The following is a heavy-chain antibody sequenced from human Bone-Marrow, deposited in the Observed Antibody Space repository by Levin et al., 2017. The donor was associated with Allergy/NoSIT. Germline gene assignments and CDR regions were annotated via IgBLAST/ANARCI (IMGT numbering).Heavy chain of an antibody. CDR3: ARARCTTSCSFDF. D-gene: IGHD2-2*01. J-gene: IGHJ4*02. CDR2: INPISGGT. V-gene: IGHV1-2*02. CDR1: GYTLTGNY. Sequence: PGASVKVSCRAFGYTLTGNYMNWVRQAPGLGLEWMGWINPISGGTKLAQKFQGRVTMTRDTSTDTAYMELTSLTSDDTAVYYCARARCTTSCSFDFWGQGTLVTVSS.